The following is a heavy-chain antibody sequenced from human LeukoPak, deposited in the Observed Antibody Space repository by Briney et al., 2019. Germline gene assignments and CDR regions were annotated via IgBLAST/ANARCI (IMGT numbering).Heavy chain of an antibody. CDR3: AKGSLSGDYIPAIDNYFDH. CDR2: LSASGSST. CDR1: GFTFSSYA. V-gene: IGHV3-23*01. J-gene: IGHJ4*02. D-gene: IGHD4-17*01. Sequence: GGSLRLSCAASGFTFSSYAMSWVRQAPGKGLEWVSSLSASGSSTSYADSVKGRVTISRDNSKNTLYLQMNSLRTDDTAVYYCAKGSLSGDYIPAIDNYFDHWGQGTLVTVSS.